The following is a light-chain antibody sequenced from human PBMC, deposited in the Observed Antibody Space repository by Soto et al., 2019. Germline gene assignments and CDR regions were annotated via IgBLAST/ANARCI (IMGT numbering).Light chain of an antibody. V-gene: IGLV1-40*01. J-gene: IGLJ3*02. CDR1: SSNIGAGYD. CDR3: QSYDSSLSGSGV. Sequence: QLVLTQPPSVSGAPGQRVTISCTGSSSNIGAGYDVHWYQQLPGTAPKLLIYGNSNRPSGVPDRFSGSKSGTSASLAITGLHAEDEADYYCQSYDSSLSGSGVFGGGTKLTVL. CDR2: GNS.